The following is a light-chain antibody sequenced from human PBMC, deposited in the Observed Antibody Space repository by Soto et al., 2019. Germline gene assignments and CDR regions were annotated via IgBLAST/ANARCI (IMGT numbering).Light chain of an antibody. Sequence: AIQLTQSPSSLSASVGDRVTITCRASQDITSALAWYQQKPGKAPNLLNYAASSLKSGVPSRFSGSGSGTDFTLTISSLQPEDFATYYCQQFNSYVITFGQGTRLETK. V-gene: IGKV1-13*02. CDR3: QQFNSYVIT. J-gene: IGKJ5*01. CDR1: QDITSA. CDR2: AAS.